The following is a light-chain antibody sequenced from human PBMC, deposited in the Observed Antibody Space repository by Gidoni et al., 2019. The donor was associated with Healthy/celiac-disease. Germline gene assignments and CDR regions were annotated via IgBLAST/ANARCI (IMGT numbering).Light chain of an antibody. CDR3: QQRSNWPPAS. V-gene: IGKV3-11*01. J-gene: IGKJ2*03. Sequence: EIVLTQSPATLSLSPGERATLACRASQRVSSYLAWYQQKPGQAPRLLIYDASNRATGIPARFSGSGSGTDFTLTISSLEPEDFAVYYCQQRSNWPPASFXXXTKLEIK. CDR1: QRVSSY. CDR2: DAS.